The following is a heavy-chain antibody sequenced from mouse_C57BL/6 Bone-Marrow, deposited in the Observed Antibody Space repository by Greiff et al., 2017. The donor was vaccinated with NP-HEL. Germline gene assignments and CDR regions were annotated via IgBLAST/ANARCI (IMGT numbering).Heavy chain of an antibody. CDR2: IRNKANGYTT. CDR3: ARSIYDDYADDPFYAMDY. CDR1: GFTFTDYY. D-gene: IGHD2-4*01. Sequence: VKLVESGGGLVQPGGSLSLSCAASGFTFTDYYMSWVRQPPGKALEWLVFIRNKANGYTTEYSASVKGLFTISRDNSQSILYLQMNALRAEDSATYYCARSIYDDYADDPFYAMDYWGQGTSVTVSS. J-gene: IGHJ4*01. V-gene: IGHV7-3*01.